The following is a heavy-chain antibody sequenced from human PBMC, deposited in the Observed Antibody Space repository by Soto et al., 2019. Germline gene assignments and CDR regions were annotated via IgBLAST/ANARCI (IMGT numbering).Heavy chain of an antibody. J-gene: IGHJ3*02. D-gene: IGHD3-16*01. CDR2: FDPEDGET. Sequence: ASVKDSCKVSGYTLTELSMHWVRQAPGKGLEWMGGFDPEDGETIYAQKFQGRVTMNEDTSTDTAYMELSSLRSEDMAVYYCATDRKGDRGAFDIWGQGTMVTVSS. CDR1: GYTLTELS. CDR3: ATDRKGDRGAFDI. V-gene: IGHV1-24*01.